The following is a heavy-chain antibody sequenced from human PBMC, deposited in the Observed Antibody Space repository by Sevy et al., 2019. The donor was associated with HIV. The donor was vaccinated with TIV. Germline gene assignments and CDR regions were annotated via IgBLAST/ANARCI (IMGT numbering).Heavy chain of an antibody. J-gene: IGHJ3*02. V-gene: IGHV3-53*01. D-gene: IGHD3-22*01. CDR3: ARGHYYDSSGYQTNAFDI. Sequence: GGCLRLSCAASGFTVSSNYMSWVRQAPGKGLEWVSVIYSGGSTYYADSVKGRFTISRDNSKNTLYLQMNSLRAEDTAVYYCARGHYYDSSGYQTNAFDIWGQGTMVTVSS. CDR1: GFTVSSNY. CDR2: IYSGGST.